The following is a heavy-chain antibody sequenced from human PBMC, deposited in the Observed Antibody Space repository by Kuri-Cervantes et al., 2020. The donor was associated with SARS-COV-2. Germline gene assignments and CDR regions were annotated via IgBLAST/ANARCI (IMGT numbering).Heavy chain of an antibody. CDR1: GYTFTSYD. D-gene: IGHD6-13*01. Sequence: ASVKVSCKASGYTFTSYDINWVRQATGQGLEWMGWMNPNSGNTGYAQKFQGRVTMTRNTSISTAYMELSSLRSEDTAVYYCARRSAGSVPKTIYYYYGMDVWGQGTTVTVSS. CDR2: MNPNSGNT. CDR3: ARRSAGSVPKTIYYYYGMDV. V-gene: IGHV1-8*01. J-gene: IGHJ6*02.